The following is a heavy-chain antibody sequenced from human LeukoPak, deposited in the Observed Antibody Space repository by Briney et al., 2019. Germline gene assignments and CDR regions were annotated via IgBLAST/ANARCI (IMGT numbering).Heavy chain of an antibody. Sequence: GGSLRLSCAASGFTFSNAWMSWVRQAPGKGLEWVSAITASGSSTYYADSVKGRFTISRDNSKNTLYLQMDSLTAADSALYYCARGLQNDYWGQGTLVTVPS. CDR2: ITASGSST. D-gene: IGHD4-11*01. V-gene: IGHV3-23*01. CDR3: ARGLQNDY. J-gene: IGHJ4*02. CDR1: GFTFSNAW.